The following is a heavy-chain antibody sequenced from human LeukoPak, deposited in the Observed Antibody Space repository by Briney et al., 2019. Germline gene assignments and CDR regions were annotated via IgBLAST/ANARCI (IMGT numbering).Heavy chain of an antibody. V-gene: IGHV4-4*07. CDR2: IYTSGST. Sequence: PSETLSLTCTVSGGSISSYYWSWIRQPAGKGLEWIGCIYTSGSTNYNPSLKSRVTMSVDTSKNQFSLKLSSVTAADTAVYYCARVGSGSYFGAFDIWGQGTMVTVSS. J-gene: IGHJ3*02. D-gene: IGHD1-26*01. CDR3: ARVGSGSYFGAFDI. CDR1: GGSISSYY.